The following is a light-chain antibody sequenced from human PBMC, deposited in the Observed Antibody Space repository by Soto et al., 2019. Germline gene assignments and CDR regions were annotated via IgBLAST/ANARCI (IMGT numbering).Light chain of an antibody. CDR1: QRVDRW. CDR2: DAS. CDR3: QQYKDYTYT. J-gene: IGKJ2*01. V-gene: IGKV1-5*01. Sequence: DIQMTQSPATLSASVGDSVTITCRASQRVDRWLAWYQQKPGQAPKLLISDASTLESGVPSRFSGSGSVTEFTLTITSLQPDDFATYYCQQYKDYTYTFGQGTRVE.